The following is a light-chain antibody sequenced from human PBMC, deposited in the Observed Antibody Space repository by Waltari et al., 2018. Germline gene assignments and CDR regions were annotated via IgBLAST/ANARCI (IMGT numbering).Light chain of an antibody. J-gene: IGLJ1*01. CDR3: TSHTSSYTYV. CDR2: DVS. CDR1: SSDVVGYDF. Sequence: QSALTQPASVSASPGQSITSPCTGTSSDVVGYDFVPWYQQHPGKAPKLMIYDVSYRPSGVSDRFFGSKSGNTASLTISGLQAADEADYYCTSHTSSYTYVFGTGTKVTVL. V-gene: IGLV2-14*03.